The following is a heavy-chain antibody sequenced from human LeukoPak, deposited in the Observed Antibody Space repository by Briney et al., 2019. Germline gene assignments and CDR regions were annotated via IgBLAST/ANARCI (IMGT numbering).Heavy chain of an antibody. CDR2: ISAYNGNT. CDR3: ARVGYSSSSIWFDP. CDR1: GGTFSSYA. V-gene: IGHV1-18*01. J-gene: IGHJ5*02. Sequence: ASVKVSCKASGGTFSSYAISWVRQAPGQGLEWMGWISAYNGNTNYAQKLQGRVTMTTDTSTSTAYMELRSLRSDDTAVYYCARVGYSSSSIWFDPWGQGTLVTVSS. D-gene: IGHD6-6*01.